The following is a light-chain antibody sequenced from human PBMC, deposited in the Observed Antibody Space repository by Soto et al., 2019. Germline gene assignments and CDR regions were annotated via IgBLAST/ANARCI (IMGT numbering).Light chain of an antibody. V-gene: IGKV1-5*03. CDR2: KAS. Sequence: DIQMTQSPSTLSGSVGDRGTITWRASQAISSWVAWYQQKPGKAPKLLIYKASTLKSGVPSRFSGSGSGTEFTLTISRLQPDDFATYYRQHYNSYSEAFGQGTKVDI. J-gene: IGKJ1*01. CDR1: QAISSW. CDR3: QHYNSYSEA.